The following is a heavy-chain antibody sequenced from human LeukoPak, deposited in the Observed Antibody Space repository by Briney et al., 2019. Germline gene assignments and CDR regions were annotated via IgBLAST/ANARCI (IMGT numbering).Heavy chain of an antibody. D-gene: IGHD1-20*01. J-gene: IGHJ4*02. V-gene: IGHV3-30*04. Sequence: GGSLRLSCAASGFTFSIYAMHWVRQAPGKGLECMASTSYDGRNKQYADSVKGRFTISRENSRDTMYLQMNSLRSEDTAVYYCARDAPGPGDDHSWIFDYWGLGTLVIVSS. CDR2: TSYDGRNK. CDR3: ARDAPGPGDDHSWIFDY. CDR1: GFTFSIYA.